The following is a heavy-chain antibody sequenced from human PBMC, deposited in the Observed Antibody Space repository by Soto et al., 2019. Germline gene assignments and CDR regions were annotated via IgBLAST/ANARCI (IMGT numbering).Heavy chain of an antibody. V-gene: IGHV3-7*01. CDR2: VKQDGSDK. D-gene: IGHD3-10*01. CDR1: GFTFSGYW. CDR3: ARTSGVVFDL. Sequence: EVQLVESGGGLVQPGGSLRLSCIASGFTFSGYWMSWVRQTPGKGLEWVANVKQDGSDKQYVDSVRGRLTISRDNAKNSVFLQMNFLSAEDTAVYYCARTSGVVFDLWGQGTMVTVSS. J-gene: IGHJ3*01.